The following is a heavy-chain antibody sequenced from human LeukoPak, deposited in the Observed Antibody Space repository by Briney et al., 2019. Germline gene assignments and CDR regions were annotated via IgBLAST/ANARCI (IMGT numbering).Heavy chain of an antibody. D-gene: IGHD3-10*01. CDR3: ARHTRDITMVRGVIINLYYFDY. V-gene: IGHV4-39*01. Sequence: PSETLSLTCTVSGGSITSSSYYWGWIRQPPGKGLEWIGSIYYSGSTYYNPSLKSRVTISVDTSKNQFSLKLSSVTAADTAVYYCARHTRDITMVRGVIINLYYFDYWGQGTLVTVSS. J-gene: IGHJ4*02. CDR2: IYYSGST. CDR1: GGSITSSSYY.